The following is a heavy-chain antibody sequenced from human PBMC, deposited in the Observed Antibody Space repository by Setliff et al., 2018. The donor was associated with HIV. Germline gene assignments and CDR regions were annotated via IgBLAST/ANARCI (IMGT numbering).Heavy chain of an antibody. Sequence: PSETLSLTCTVSGGSISSSSYYWGWIRQPPGKGLEWIGYLYYSGITYYNPSLTSRVTISVDTSKNQFSLKVTSVTAADTAVYYCGRVPGRDYYDTSGDFDYWGLGTLVTVSS. CDR1: GGSISSSSYY. V-gene: IGHV4-39*07. CDR2: LYYSGIT. D-gene: IGHD3-22*01. CDR3: GRVPGRDYYDTSGDFDY. J-gene: IGHJ4*02.